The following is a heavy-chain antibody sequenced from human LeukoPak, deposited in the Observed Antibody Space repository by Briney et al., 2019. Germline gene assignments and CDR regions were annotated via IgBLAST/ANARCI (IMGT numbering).Heavy chain of an antibody. V-gene: IGHV3-48*01. D-gene: IGHD5-12*01. Sequence: GGSLRLSCAASGFNFNNYNMNWVRQAPGKGLEWVSYITLSSSTTYYADSVKGRFTISRDNAKKSLYLQMNSLRAEDTAVYYCARDRSGYIDRPIDYWGQGALVTVSS. CDR2: ITLSSSTT. CDR3: ARDRSGYIDRPIDY. J-gene: IGHJ4*02. CDR1: GFNFNNYN.